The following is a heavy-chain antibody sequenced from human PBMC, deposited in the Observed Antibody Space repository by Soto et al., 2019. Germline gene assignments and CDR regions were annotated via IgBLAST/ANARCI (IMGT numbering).Heavy chain of an antibody. CDR1: GFTFSSYA. Sequence: SLRLSCAASGFTFSSYAMSWVRQAPGKGLEWVSAISGSGGSTYYADSVKGRFTISRDNSKNTLYLQMNSLRAEDTAVYYCAKPGYSSGWYAERGAFDIWGQGTMVTVSS. V-gene: IGHV3-23*01. CDR2: ISGSGGST. D-gene: IGHD6-19*01. J-gene: IGHJ3*02. CDR3: AKPGYSSGWYAERGAFDI.